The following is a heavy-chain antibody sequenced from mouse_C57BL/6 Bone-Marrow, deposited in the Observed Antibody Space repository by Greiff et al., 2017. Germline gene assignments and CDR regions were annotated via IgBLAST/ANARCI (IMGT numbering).Heavy chain of an antibody. CDR2: IDPSDSYT. J-gene: IGHJ2*01. Sequence: QVQLQQPGAELVMPGASVKLSCKASGYTFTSYWMPWVKQRPGQGLEWIGEIDPSDSYTNYNQKFKGKSTLTVDKSSSTAYMQLSSLTSEDSAVYYWAREGTVVSYYFDYWGQGTTLTVSS. V-gene: IGHV1-69*01. D-gene: IGHD1-1*01. CDR1: GYTFTSYW. CDR3: AREGTVVSYYFDY.